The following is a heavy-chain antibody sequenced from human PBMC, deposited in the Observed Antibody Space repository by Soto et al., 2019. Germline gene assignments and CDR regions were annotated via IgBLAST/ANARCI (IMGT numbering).Heavy chain of an antibody. CDR2: IKQDGSEK. D-gene: IGHD3-3*01. Sequence: GGSLRLSCAASGFTFSSYWMSWVRQAPGKGLEWVANIKQDGSEKYYVDSVKGRFTISRDNAKNSLYLQMNSLRAEDTAVYYCARLSPGYYDFWSGRNGGGNIHFDYWGQGTLVTVSS. CDR1: GFTFSSYW. CDR3: ARLSPGYYDFWSGRNGGGNIHFDY. V-gene: IGHV3-7*05. J-gene: IGHJ4*02.